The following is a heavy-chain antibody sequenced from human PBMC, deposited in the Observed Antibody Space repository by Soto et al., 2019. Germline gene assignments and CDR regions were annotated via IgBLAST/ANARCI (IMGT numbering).Heavy chain of an antibody. Sequence: GGSLRLSCAASGFTFSSYAMSWVRQAPGKGLEWVSAISGSGGSTYYADSVKGRFTISRDNSKNTLYLQMNSLRAEDTAVYYCAKGEDGSGSYPISYYYGMDVWGQGTTVAVSS. D-gene: IGHD3-10*01. CDR3: AKGEDGSGSYPISYYYGMDV. J-gene: IGHJ6*02. CDR2: ISGSGGST. CDR1: GFTFSSYA. V-gene: IGHV3-23*01.